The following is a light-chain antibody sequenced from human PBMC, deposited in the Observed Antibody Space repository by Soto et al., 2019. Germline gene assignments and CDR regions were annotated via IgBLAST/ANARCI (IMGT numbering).Light chain of an antibody. CDR2: AAS. Sequence: LNRAPSCVSVYVGDSLIIKSRASQGISSWLAWYQQKPGKAPKLLIYAASSLQSGVPSSFIGSGSGTDFALPFRSLQREDFPTYTCDQRYSTPRTFGDGTKVDIK. J-gene: IGKJ1*01. CDR3: DQRYSTPRT. V-gene: IGKV1-12*01. CDR1: QGISSW.